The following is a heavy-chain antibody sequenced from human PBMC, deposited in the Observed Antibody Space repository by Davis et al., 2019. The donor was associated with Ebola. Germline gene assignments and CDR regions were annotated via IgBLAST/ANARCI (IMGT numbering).Heavy chain of an antibody. D-gene: IGHD1-20*01. Sequence: GGSLRLSCAASGFTFSSYAMSWVRQAPGKGLEWVSAISGSGGSTYYADSVKGRFTISRDNAKNSLYLQMNSLRAEDTAVYYCARDRLYNWNGGYFDYWGQGTLVTVSS. V-gene: IGHV3-23*01. CDR1: GFTFSSYA. CDR3: ARDRLYNWNGGYFDY. CDR2: ISGSGGST. J-gene: IGHJ4*02.